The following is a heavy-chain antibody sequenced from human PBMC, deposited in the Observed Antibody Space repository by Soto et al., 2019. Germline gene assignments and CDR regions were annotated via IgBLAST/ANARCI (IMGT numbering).Heavy chain of an antibody. CDR3: ARLVDCSNGICSYGMDV. CDR1: GFTFSDYY. D-gene: IGHD2-8*01. Sequence: QVQLVESGGGLVKPGGSLRLSCAASGFTFSDYYMSWIRQAPGKGLEWVSYISSTNTYINYADSMKGRFTISRDNAKNSLSLQMNSLRAEDTAVYYCARLVDCSNGICSYGMDVWGQGTTVTVYS. CDR2: ISSTNTYI. J-gene: IGHJ6*02. V-gene: IGHV3-11*06.